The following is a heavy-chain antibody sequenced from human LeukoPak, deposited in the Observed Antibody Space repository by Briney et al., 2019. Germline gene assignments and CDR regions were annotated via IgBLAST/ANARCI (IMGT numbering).Heavy chain of an antibody. CDR1: GGSISSYY. V-gene: IGHV4-59*01. CDR3: ATIMGGGSGWFDP. D-gene: IGHD1-26*01. CDR2: IYYSGST. Sequence: SETLSLTCTVSGGSISSYYWSWIRQPPGKGLEWIGYIYYSGSTNYNPSLKSRVTISVDTSKNQFSLKLNSVTAADTAVYYCATIMGGGSGWFDPWGQGTLVTVSS. J-gene: IGHJ5*02.